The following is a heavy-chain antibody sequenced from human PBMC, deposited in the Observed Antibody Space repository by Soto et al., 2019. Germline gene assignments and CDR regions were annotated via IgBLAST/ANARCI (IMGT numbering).Heavy chain of an antibody. D-gene: IGHD4-17*01. CDR1: GYTFTSYY. CDR3: ARVKEAVSTVVTPGFDY. CDR2: INPSGGST. J-gene: IGHJ4*02. Sequence: QVQLVQSGAEVKKPGASVKVSCKASGYTFTSYYMHWVRQAPGQGLEWMGIINPSGGSTSYAQKFQGRVTMTRDTSTSTVYMELSSLRSEDTAVYYCARVKEAVSTVVTPGFDYWGQGTLVTVSS. V-gene: IGHV1-46*01.